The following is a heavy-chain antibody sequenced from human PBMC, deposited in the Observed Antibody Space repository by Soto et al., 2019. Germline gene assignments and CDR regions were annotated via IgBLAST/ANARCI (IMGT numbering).Heavy chain of an antibody. CDR2: ISGSGGST. V-gene: IGHV3-23*01. J-gene: IGHJ4*02. CDR3: AKDPNGDYFLGAFDY. Sequence: EVQLLESGGGLVQPGGSLRLSCAAYGFTFSSYAMSWVRQAPGKGQEWVSAISGSGGSTYYADSVKGRFTISRDNSKNTLYLQMNSLRAEDTAVYYCAKDPNGDYFLGAFDYWGQGTLVTVSS. CDR1: GFTFSSYA. D-gene: IGHD4-17*01.